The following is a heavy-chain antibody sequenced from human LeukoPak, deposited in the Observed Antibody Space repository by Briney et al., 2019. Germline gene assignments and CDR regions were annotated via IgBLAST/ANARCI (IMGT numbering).Heavy chain of an antibody. J-gene: IGHJ4*02. V-gene: IGHV3-30*02. D-gene: IGHD3-3*01. Sequence: GGSLRPSCAASGFTFSSYGMHWVRQAPGKGLEWVAFIRYDGSNKYYADSVKGRFTISRDISENTLYLQMNALRAEDTAVYYCASRVVTSFDYWGQGTLVTVSS. CDR3: ASRVVTSFDY. CDR2: IRYDGSNK. CDR1: GFTFSSYG.